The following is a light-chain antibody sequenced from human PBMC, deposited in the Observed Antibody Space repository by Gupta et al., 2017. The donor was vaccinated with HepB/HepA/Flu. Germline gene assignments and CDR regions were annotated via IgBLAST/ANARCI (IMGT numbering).Light chain of an antibody. CDR1: SGHSSYA. CDR3: QTWGTGIPVV. CDR2: LNSDGSH. J-gene: IGLJ2*01. Sequence: QLVLTQSPSASASLGASVKLTCTLSSGHSSYAIAWHQQQPEKGPRYLMKLNSDGSHSKGDGIPDRFSGSSSGAGRYLTISSLQSEDEADYYCQTWGTGIPVVFGGWTKLTVL. V-gene: IGLV4-69*01.